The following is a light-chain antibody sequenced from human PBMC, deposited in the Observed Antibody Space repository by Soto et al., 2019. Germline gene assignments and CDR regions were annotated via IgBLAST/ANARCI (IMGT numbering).Light chain of an antibody. V-gene: IGLV2-11*01. CDR3: CSYAGTYSLWV. CDR2: DVT. CDR1: SGDVGGYNF. J-gene: IGLJ3*02. Sequence: QSALTQPRSVSGAPGQSVTISCTGTSGDVGGYNFVSWYQQYPGKAPKLIIYDVTQRPSGVPDRFSGSKSGNTASLTISGLHAEDEADYYCCSYAGTYSLWVFGGGTKLTVL.